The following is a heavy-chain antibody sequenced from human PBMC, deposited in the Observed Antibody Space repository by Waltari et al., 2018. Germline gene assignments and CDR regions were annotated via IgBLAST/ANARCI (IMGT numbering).Heavy chain of an antibody. Sequence: QVQLVQSGAEVLKPGASVKLSCQASGYTFINYEINGVRQAAGQGLEWMGWVNPNSGATAYAQKFQGRISMTWDTFTSTAYMELSNLRSDDTAVLYCARGRDVFANFDYNWFDPWGQGTLVTVSS. J-gene: IGHJ5*02. CDR2: VNPNSGAT. D-gene: IGHD3-3*01. V-gene: IGHV1-8*02. CDR1: GYTFINYE. CDR3: ARGRDVFANFDYNWFDP.